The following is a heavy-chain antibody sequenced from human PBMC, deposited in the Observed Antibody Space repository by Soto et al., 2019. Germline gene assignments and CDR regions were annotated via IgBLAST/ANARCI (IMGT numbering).Heavy chain of an antibody. CDR2: IYHSGSI. Sequence: PSETLSLTCVVPGASISSRGYYWSWIRQPPGKGLEWIGYIYHSGSIYYNPSLKSRVTISVDRSKNQFSLKLSSVTAADTAVYYCARIPSPWGQGTLVTVSS. CDR1: GASISSRGYY. D-gene: IGHD2-21*01. CDR3: ARIPSP. V-gene: IGHV4-30-2*01. J-gene: IGHJ5*02.